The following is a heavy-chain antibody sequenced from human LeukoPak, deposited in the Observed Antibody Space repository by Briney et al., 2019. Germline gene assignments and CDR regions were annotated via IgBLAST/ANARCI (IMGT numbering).Heavy chain of an antibody. J-gene: IGHJ4*02. CDR2: IYSGGST. D-gene: IGHD4-23*01. V-gene: IGHV3-53*01. CDR1: GFTVSSNY. CDR3: ARGDDYGGAWYYFDY. Sequence: GGSLRLSCAASGFTVSSNYMNWVRQAPGKGLEWVAVIYSGGSTYYADSVKGRFTISSDNSKNTLFLQMNSLRAEDTAEYYCARGDDYGGAWYYFDYWGQGTLVTVSS.